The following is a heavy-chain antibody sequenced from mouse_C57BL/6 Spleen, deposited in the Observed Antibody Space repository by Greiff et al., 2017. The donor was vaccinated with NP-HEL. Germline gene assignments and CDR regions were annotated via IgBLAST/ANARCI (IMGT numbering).Heavy chain of an antibody. V-gene: IGHV1-81*01. CDR2: IYPRSGNT. J-gene: IGHJ1*03. CDR1: GYTFTSYG. CDR3: ARSRDSAGYWYFEV. D-gene: IGHD3-2*02. Sequence: QVQLKQSGAELARPGASVKLSCKASGYTFTSYGISWVKQRTGQGLEWIGEIYPRSGNTYYNEKFKGKATLTADKSSSTAYMELRSLTSEDSAVYFCARSRDSAGYWYFEVWGTGTTVTVSS.